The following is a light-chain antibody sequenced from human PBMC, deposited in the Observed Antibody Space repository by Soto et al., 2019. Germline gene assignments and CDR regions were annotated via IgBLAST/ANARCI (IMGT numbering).Light chain of an antibody. CDR3: QKYNSAPLT. Sequence: DIQMTQSPSTLSASVGDRVTITCRASQNIGTSLAWYQQTPGKAPKLLISDASTLESGVPSRFGGSGSGTEFTLTISSLQPEDVAAYYCQKYNSAPLTFGGGTKVDIK. V-gene: IGKV1-5*01. CDR2: DAS. CDR1: QNIGTS. J-gene: IGKJ4*01.